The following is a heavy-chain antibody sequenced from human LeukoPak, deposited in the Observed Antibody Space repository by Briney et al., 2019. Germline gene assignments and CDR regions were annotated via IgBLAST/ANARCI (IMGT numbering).Heavy chain of an antibody. CDR3: TSVQNDFWSGFWN. V-gene: IGHV3-23*01. CDR1: GFTFSSCA. CDR2: ITVSGRGT. Sequence: PGGSLRLSCAASGFTFSSCAMSWVRQAPGKGLEWVSAITVSGRGTFYADAVRGRFIISRDNSKNTLYLQMNGLRAEDTAVYYCTSVQNDFWSGFWNWGQGALVTVSS. J-gene: IGHJ4*02. D-gene: IGHD3-3*01.